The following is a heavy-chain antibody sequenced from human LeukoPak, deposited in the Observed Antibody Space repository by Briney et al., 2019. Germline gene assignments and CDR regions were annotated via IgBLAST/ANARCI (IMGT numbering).Heavy chain of an antibody. CDR3: ARKNGLDY. CDR2: ISGSSSDI. V-gene: IGHV3-11*04. CDR1: GFSFSDSY. J-gene: IGHJ4*02. Sequence: PGGSLRLSCVVSGFSFSDSYMTWIRQTPGKGLEWLAYISGSSSDIYYADSVKGRFTISRDNAKNSLYLQMNSLRAEDTAVYYCARKNGLDYWGQGTLVTVSS.